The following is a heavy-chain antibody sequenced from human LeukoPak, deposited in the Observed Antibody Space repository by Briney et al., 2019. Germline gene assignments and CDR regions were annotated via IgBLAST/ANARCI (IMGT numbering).Heavy chain of an antibody. CDR3: AKETKTTAVYYFDY. V-gene: IGHV3-30*18. D-gene: IGHD2-21*02. CDR2: ISYDGSNK. Sequence: PGGSLRLSCAASGFTFSSYGMHWVRQAPGKGLEWVAVISYDGSNKYYADSVKGRFTISRDNSKNTLYLQMNSLRAEDTAVYYCAKETKTTAVYYFDYWGQGTLVTVSS. CDR1: GFTFSSYG. J-gene: IGHJ4*02.